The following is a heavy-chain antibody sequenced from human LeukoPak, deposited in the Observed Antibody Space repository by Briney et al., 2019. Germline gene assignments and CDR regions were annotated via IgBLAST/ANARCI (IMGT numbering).Heavy chain of an antibody. D-gene: IGHD2/OR15-2a*01. V-gene: IGHV3-30*02. Sequence: GGSLRLSCAASGFTFSRYWMTWVRQAPGKGLEWVAFIRYDGSDKFYADSVKGRFTISRDNSKNTLYLQMNSLRVEDTAVYYCRDPFDYWGQGTLVTVSS. CDR2: IRYDGSDK. J-gene: IGHJ4*02. CDR1: GFTFSRYW. CDR3: RDPFDY.